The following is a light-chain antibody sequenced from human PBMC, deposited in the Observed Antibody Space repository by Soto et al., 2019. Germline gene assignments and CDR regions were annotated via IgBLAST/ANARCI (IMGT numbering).Light chain of an antibody. CDR1: QSVSSY. V-gene: IGKV3-11*01. Sequence: ESVLTQSPGTMSLSPGERATLSCRASQSVSSYLAWYQQKPGQAPRLLIYDASNRATGIPARFSGSGSGTDFTLTISSLEPEDLAVYSCQQRSNWFFGQGTRLEIK. CDR2: DAS. CDR3: QQRSNWF. J-gene: IGKJ5*01.